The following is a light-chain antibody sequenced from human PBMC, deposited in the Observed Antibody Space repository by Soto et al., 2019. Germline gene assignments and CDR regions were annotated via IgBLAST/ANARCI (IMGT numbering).Light chain of an antibody. V-gene: IGLV2-14*01. CDR1: SSDVGGYIY. Sequence: QSALAQPASVSGSPGQSITISCTGTSSDVGGYIYVSWFQHHPGKAPKLMIYEVSNRPSGVSNRFSGSRSDNTASLTISGLQAEDEAIYYCSSFAGINNFVVFGGGTKLTVL. CDR2: EVS. CDR3: SSFAGINNFVV. J-gene: IGLJ2*01.